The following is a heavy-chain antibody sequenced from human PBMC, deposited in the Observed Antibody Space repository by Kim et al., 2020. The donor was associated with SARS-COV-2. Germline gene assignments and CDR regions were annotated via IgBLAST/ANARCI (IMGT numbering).Heavy chain of an antibody. CDR2: IISSSSSI. V-gene: IGHV3-21*01. J-gene: IGHJ6*04. Sequence: GGSLRLSCAASGFTFSSYTMNWVRQAPGKGLEWVSSIISSSSSIYYADSVKGRFTISRDNAKNSRYLQMNSLRAEDTAVYYCARDHGYCSSTSCYYYGMDVWGKGTTVTVSS. CDR3: ARDHGYCSSTSCYYYGMDV. CDR1: GFTFSSYT. D-gene: IGHD2-2*03.